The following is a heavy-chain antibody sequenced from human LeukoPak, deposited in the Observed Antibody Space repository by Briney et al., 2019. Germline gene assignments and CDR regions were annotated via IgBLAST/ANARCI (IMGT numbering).Heavy chain of an antibody. J-gene: IGHJ4*02. D-gene: IGHD6-6*01. Sequence: PGGSLRLSCAASGFTFSSYSMNRVRQAPGKGLEWVSSINSKSRYIYYADSLKGRFTISRDNGKNSVYLQMNSLRAEDTAVYFCARADSSSSRLDCWGQGTLVTVSS. CDR2: INSKSRYI. CDR3: ARADSSSSRLDC. CDR1: GFTFSSYS. V-gene: IGHV3-21*01.